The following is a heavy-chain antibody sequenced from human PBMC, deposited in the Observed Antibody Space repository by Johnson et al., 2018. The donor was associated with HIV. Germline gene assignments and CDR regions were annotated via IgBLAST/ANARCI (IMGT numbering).Heavy chain of an antibody. D-gene: IGHD6-13*01. CDR2: IGTAGDT. CDR3: ARRARDTSTWLGGSLNAFDI. Sequence: VQLVESGGGLVQPGGSLRLSCAASGFTFSSYDMHWVRQATGKGLEWVSAIGTAGDTYYPGSVTGRFTISRDHSKNTLYLQMNSLKTEDTAVYYCARRARDTSTWLGGSLNAFDIGGQGTMVTVSS. V-gene: IGHV3-13*01. CDR1: GFTFSSYD. J-gene: IGHJ3*02.